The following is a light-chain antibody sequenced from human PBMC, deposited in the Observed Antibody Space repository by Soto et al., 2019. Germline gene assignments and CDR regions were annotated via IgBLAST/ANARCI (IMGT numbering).Light chain of an antibody. J-gene: IGLJ1*01. CDR2: GNT. Sequence: QSVLTQPPSVSGAPGQRVTISCTGSSSNIGAGYDVHWYQQLPGTAPKLLIYGNTNRPSGVPDRFSGSKSGTSASLAITGLQAEDEADYYCQSYDSSLSAYVFGIGTKRTVL. V-gene: IGLV1-40*01. CDR1: SSNIGAGYD. CDR3: QSYDSSLSAYV.